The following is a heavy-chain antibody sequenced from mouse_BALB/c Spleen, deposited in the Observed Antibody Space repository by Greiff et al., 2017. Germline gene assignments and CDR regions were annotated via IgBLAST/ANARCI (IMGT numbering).Heavy chain of an antibody. CDR2: ISNGGGST. V-gene: IGHV5-12-2*01. Sequence: EVKLVESGGGLVQPGGSLKLSCAASGFTFSSYTMSWVRQTPEKRLEWVAYISNGGGSTYYPDTVKGRFTISRDNAKNTLYLQMSSLKSEDTAMYYCARHVVRDYFDYWGQGTTLTVSS. J-gene: IGHJ2*01. D-gene: IGHD3-3*01. CDR1: GFTFSSYT. CDR3: ARHVVRDYFDY.